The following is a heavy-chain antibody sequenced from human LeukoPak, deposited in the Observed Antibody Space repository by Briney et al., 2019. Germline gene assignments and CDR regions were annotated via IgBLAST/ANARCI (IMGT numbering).Heavy chain of an antibody. CDR1: GYSISSGYY. Sequence: PSETLSLTCTVSGYSISSGYYWGWIRQPPGKGLEWIGSIYHSGSTYYNPSLKSRVTISVDTSKNQFSLKQSSVTAADTAVYYCARGSSVSSWLDCWGQGTLVTVSS. J-gene: IGHJ4*02. CDR3: ARGSSVSSWLDC. V-gene: IGHV4-38-2*02. CDR2: IYHSGST. D-gene: IGHD6-13*01.